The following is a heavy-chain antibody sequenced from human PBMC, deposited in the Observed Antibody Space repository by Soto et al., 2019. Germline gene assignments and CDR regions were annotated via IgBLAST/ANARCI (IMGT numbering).Heavy chain of an antibody. CDR3: ARVPPCSGGSCYEAFDI. V-gene: IGHV1-69*01. CDR2: IIPISGTA. CDR1: GGTFSSYA. Sequence: QVQLVPSGAAVKKPGSSVKISCKAPGGTFSSYAISWVGQAPGQGLEWMGGIIPISGTANYAQKFQGRVPITADESTNTAYMELSSLRSEDTVVYYCARVPPCSGGSCYEAFDIWGQGTMVTVSS. D-gene: IGHD2-15*01. J-gene: IGHJ3*02.